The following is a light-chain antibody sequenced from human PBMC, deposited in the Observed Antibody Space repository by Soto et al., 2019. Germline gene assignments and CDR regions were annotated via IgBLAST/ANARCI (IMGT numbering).Light chain of an antibody. CDR1: QSVLYNPNNKNH. V-gene: IGKV4-1*01. CDR3: QQYYSIPFT. Sequence: DFVMTQAPDSLAVSLGERATINCKSSQSVLYNPNNKNHLGWFQQKPGHPPKLLIYGASFRPSGVPDRFSGSGSGTDFTLTISSLQAEDVAVYYCQQYYSIPFTFGQGTRLEIK. J-gene: IGKJ5*01. CDR2: GAS.